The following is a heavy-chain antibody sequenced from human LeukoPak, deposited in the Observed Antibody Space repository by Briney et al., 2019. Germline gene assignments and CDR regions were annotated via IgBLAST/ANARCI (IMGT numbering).Heavy chain of an antibody. CDR3: AKDLFRNYDSSGYYYYYGMDV. D-gene: IGHD3-22*01. J-gene: IGHJ6*02. CDR2: ISYDGSNK. CDR1: GFTFSSYG. Sequence: GGSLRLSCAASGFTFSSYGMHWVRQAPGKGLEWVAVISYDGSNKYYADSVKSRFTISRDNSKNTLYLQMNSLRAEDTAVYYCAKDLFRNYDSSGYYYYYGMDVWGQGTTVTVSS. V-gene: IGHV3-30*18.